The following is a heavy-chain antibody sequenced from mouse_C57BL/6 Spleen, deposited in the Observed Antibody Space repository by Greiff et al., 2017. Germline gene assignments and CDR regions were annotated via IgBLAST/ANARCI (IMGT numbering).Heavy chain of an antibody. Sequence: EVQLVESGGGLVKPGGSLKLSCAASGFTFSSYAMSWVRQTPEKRLEWVATISDGGSYTYYPDNVKGRFPISRDNAKNNLYLQMSHLKSEDTAMYYCAREGGYGPYYAMDYWGQGTSVTVSS. J-gene: IGHJ4*01. CDR2: ISDGGSYT. D-gene: IGHD2-10*02. CDR3: AREGGYGPYYAMDY. CDR1: GFTFSSYA. V-gene: IGHV5-4*01.